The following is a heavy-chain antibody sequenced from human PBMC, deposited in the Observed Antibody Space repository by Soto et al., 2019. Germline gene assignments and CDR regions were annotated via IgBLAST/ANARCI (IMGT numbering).Heavy chain of an antibody. J-gene: IGHJ4*02. D-gene: IGHD3-10*01. V-gene: IGHV1-8*01. CDR1: GYTFTSYD. Sequence: ASVKVSCKASGYTFTSYDINWLRQTTGQGLEWMGWMNPNSGNTGYAQKFQGRVTMTRNTSISTAYMELSSLRSEDTAVYYCARGRRFGLYYFDYWGQGTLVTVSS. CDR2: MNPNSGNT. CDR3: ARGRRFGLYYFDY.